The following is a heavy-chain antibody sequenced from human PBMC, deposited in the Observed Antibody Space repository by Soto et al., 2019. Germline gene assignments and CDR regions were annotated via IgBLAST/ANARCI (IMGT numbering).Heavy chain of an antibody. CDR1: GYTFTSYD. CDR2: MNPNSGNT. V-gene: IGHV1-8*01. Sequence: QVQLVQSGAEVKKPGASVKVSCKASGYTFTSYDINWVRQATGQGLEWMGWMNPNSGNTGYAQKFQGRVTMTRNTSISTAYMELSSLRSDDSAVYYCARDSGWGVAGRNDRGYWGQGTLVTVSS. CDR3: ARDSGWGVAGRNDRGY. D-gene: IGHD6-19*01. J-gene: IGHJ4*02.